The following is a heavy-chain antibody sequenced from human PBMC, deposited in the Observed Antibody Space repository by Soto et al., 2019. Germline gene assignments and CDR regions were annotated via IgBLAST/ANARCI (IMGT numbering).Heavy chain of an antibody. J-gene: IGHJ3*02. CDR3: AREGPNYYDSSGYYLIAFDI. CDR2: IYYSGST. V-gene: IGHV4-31*03. CDR1: GGSISSGGYY. Sequence: TLSLTCTVSGGSISSGGYYWSWIRQHPGKGLEWIGYIYYSGSTYYNPSLKSRVTISVDTSKNQFSLKLSSVTAADTAVYYCAREGPNYYDSSGYYLIAFDIWGQGTMVTVSS. D-gene: IGHD3-22*01.